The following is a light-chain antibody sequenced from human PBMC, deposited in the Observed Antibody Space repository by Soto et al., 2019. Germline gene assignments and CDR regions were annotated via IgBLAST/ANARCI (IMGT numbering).Light chain of an antibody. J-gene: IGKJ1*01. Sequence: EIVLTQSPGTLSLSPGERATLSCGASQSINSRSLAWYQQKPGQAPRLLIYGASTRATGIPARFSGSGSGTEFTLTISSLQSEDFAVYYCQQYNNWPRTFGQGTKVDIK. CDR2: GAS. V-gene: IGKV3-15*01. CDR3: QQYNNWPRT. CDR1: QSINSRS.